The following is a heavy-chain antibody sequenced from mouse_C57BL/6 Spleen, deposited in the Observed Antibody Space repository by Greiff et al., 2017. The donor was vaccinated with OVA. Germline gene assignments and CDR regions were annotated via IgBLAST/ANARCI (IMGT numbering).Heavy chain of an antibody. V-gene: IGHV5-16*01. CDR1: GFTFSDYY. D-gene: IGHD2-4*01. CDR2: INYDGSST. Sequence: EVMLQESEGGLVKPGSSMKLSCTASGFTFSDYYMAWVRQAPEKGLEWVATINYDGSSTYYLDSLKSRFIISRDNAKNLLYLQMSSLKSEDTATYYCARVDYDGYFDVWGKGTTLTVSS. CDR3: ARVDYDGYFDV. J-gene: IGHJ1*03.